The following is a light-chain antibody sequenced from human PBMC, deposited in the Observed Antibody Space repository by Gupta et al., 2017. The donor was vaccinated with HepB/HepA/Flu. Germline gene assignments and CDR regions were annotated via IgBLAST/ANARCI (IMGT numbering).Light chain of an antibody. CDR1: QSISSY. V-gene: IGKV1-39*01. Sequence: DIQMTQSPSSLSASVGDRVTITCRASQSISSYLNWYQQKPGKAPKLLIYAASRVQSGVPSRFSGSGSGTDFTLTISRLQPEDFATYYCQQSYSTPLTFGGGTKVEIK. J-gene: IGKJ4*01. CDR2: AAS. CDR3: QQSYSTPLT.